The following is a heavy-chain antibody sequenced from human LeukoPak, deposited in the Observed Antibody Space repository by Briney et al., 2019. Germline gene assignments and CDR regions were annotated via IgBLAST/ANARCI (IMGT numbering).Heavy chain of an antibody. CDR3: ARAPIRSAPFDY. CDR1: GGSVSSGSYY. D-gene: IGHD5-24*01. Sequence: SETLSLTCTVSGGSVSSGSYYWSWIRQPPGKGLEWIGYISYSGSTNYNPSLKSRVTISVDTSKNQFSLKLSSVTAADTAVYYCARAPIRSAPFDYWGQGTLVTVSS. V-gene: IGHV4-61*01. J-gene: IGHJ4*02. CDR2: ISYSGST.